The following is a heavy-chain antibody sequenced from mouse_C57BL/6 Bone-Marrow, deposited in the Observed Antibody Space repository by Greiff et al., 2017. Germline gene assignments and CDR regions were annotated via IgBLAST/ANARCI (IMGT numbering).Heavy chain of an antibody. CDR2: IDPSDGYP. CDR1: GYTFTSYW. Sequence: QVQLQQPGAELVKPGASVKLSCKASGYTFTSYWMKWVKQRPGQGLEWIGEIDPSDGYPNSNQQFKGKATLTVDTSSRTAYMQLSMQTSEDSAVEYGAREGSTAVVGNFDYWGQGTTLTVSS. CDR3: AREGSTAVVGNFDY. D-gene: IGHD1-1*01. V-gene: IGHV1-50*01. J-gene: IGHJ2*01.